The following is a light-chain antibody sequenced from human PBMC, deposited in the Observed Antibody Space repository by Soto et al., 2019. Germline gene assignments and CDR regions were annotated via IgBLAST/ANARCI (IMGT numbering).Light chain of an antibody. CDR1: KSISSW. J-gene: IGKJ1*01. V-gene: IGKV1-5*03. Sequence: DIQMTQSPSTLSASVGDRFTITCGASKSISSWLAWYQQKPGKAPKLLIYKASSLESGVPSRFSGSGSGTEFTLTISSLQPDDFATYYCQQYNSSSVTFGQGTKVEIK. CDR2: KAS. CDR3: QQYNSSSVT.